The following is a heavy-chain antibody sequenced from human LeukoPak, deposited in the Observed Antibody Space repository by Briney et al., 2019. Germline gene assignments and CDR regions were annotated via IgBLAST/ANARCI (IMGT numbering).Heavy chain of an antibody. J-gene: IGHJ4*02. CDR1: GGSVSSNF. D-gene: IGHD1-7*01. Sequence: PAETLSLSCSVSGGSVSSNFWSWIRQPPGKGLEWIGYVYNSGSTSYNPSMKSRVTISVDTSKNQFSLKLSSVTAADTAVYYCARAKPDWNSPDYWGQGTLVTVSS. CDR2: VYNSGST. V-gene: IGHV4-59*08. CDR3: ARAKPDWNSPDY.